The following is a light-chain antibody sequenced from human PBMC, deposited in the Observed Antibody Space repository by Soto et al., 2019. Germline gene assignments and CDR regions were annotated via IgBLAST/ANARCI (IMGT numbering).Light chain of an antibody. J-gene: IGKJ1*01. CDR3: QQFSRAPLT. Sequence: EFVLTQSPGTLSLSPGERATLSCRASQTVRNNYLAWYQQKPGQAPRLLIYDASSRATGIPDRFSGGGSGTDFTLTISRLEPEDFAVYYCQQFSRAPLTFGQGTKVEIK. CDR2: DAS. V-gene: IGKV3-20*01. CDR1: QTVRNNY.